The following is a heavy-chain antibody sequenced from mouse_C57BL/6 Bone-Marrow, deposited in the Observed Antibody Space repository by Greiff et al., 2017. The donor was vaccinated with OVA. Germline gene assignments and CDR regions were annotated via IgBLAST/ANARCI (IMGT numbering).Heavy chain of an antibody. J-gene: IGHJ2*01. D-gene: IGHD1-1*01. Sequence: QVQLQQPGAELVMPGASVKLSCKASGYTFTSYWMNWVKQRPGQGLEWIGEIDPSDSYTNYNQKLKGKSTLTVDNSSSTAYMQLSSLTSEDSAVYYCARGYYGSSYYFDYWGQGTTLTVSS. CDR1: GYTFTSYW. CDR3: ARGYYGSSYYFDY. CDR2: IDPSDSYT. V-gene: IGHV1-69*01.